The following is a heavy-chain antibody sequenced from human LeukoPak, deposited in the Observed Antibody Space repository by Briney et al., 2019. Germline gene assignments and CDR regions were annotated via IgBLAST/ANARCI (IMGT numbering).Heavy chain of an antibody. CDR2: IYYSGST. V-gene: IGHV4-30-4*01. D-gene: IGHD2-2*01. CDR1: GGSISSGDYY. CDR3: ARVIGAVPAQPFDY. J-gene: IGHJ4*02. Sequence: PSQTLSLTCTVSGGSISSGDYYWSWIRQPPGKGLEWIGYIYYSGSTYYNPSLKSRVTISVDTSKNQFSLKLSSVTAADTAVYYCARVIGAVPAQPFDYWGQGTLVTVSS.